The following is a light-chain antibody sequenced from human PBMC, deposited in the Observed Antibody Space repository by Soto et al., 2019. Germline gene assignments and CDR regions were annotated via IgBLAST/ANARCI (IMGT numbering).Light chain of an antibody. J-gene: IGKJ5*01. V-gene: IGKV3-11*01. CDR1: QSVSSY. Sequence: EIVLTQSPATLSLSPGERATLSCMASQSVSSYLAWYQQKPGQAPRLLIYGTSSRATGIPARFSGSGSGTDFTLTISSLEPEDFAVYYCQQRSNWPITLGQGTRLEIK. CDR2: GTS. CDR3: QQRSNWPIT.